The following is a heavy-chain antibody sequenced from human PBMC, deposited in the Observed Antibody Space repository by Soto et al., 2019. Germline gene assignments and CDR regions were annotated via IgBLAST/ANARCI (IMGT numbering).Heavy chain of an antibody. CDR2: IYPGDSGT. D-gene: IGHD3-3*01. J-gene: IGHJ4*02. CDR3: ATLTIFGVVTPWYFDY. V-gene: IGHV5-51*01. Sequence: PGESLKISCKGSGYSFTSYWIGWVRQMPGKGLEWMGIIYPGDSGTRYSPSFQGQVTISADKSISTAYLQWSSLKASDTAMYYCATLTIFGVVTPWYFDYWGPGTLVTVSS. CDR1: GYSFTSYW.